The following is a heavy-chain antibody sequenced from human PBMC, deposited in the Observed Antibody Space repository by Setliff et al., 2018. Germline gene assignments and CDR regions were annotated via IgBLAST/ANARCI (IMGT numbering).Heavy chain of an antibody. Sequence: ASVTVSCKASGYTFTNYGITWVRQAPGQGLEWVGWISAYNGKTYSAQKFQDRVTLTTHTSTNMGYLELRDLRSDDTAVYYCLRLVRYCTKIACQATSGDEVWGLGTLVTVSS. J-gene: IGHJ4*02. CDR2: ISAYNGKT. V-gene: IGHV1-18*01. CDR1: GYTFTNYG. D-gene: IGHD2-8*01. CDR3: LRLVRYCTKIACQATSGDEV.